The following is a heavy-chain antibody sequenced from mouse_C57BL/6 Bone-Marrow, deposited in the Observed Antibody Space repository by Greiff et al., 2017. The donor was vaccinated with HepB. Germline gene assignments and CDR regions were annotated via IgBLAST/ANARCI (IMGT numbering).Heavy chain of an antibody. D-gene: IGHD2-5*01. CDR2: IYPGSGNT. V-gene: IGHV1-76*01. J-gene: IGHJ4*01. CDR1: GYTFTDYY. Sequence: QVQLQQSGAELLRPGASVKLSCKASGYTFTDYYINWVKQRPGQGLEWIARIYPGSGNTYYNEKFKGKATLTAEKSSSTAYMQLSSLTSEDSAVYFCARGDYSNPYAMDYWGQGTSVTVSS. CDR3: ARGDYSNPYAMDY.